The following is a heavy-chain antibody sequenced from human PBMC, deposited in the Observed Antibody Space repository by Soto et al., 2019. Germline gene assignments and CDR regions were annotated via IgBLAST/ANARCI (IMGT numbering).Heavy chain of an antibody. Sequence: QLQLQESGSGLVKPSQTLSLTCAVSGGSISSGGYSWSWIRQPPGKGLEWIGYIFHSGNTYYNPSLNSRGTXSVXRSKNQFSLNLSXVXAXXXXXXXXXXXXXXXXXXXXXXXXXWXQGTMVTVS. CDR2: IFHSGNT. J-gene: IGHJ3*01. CDR3: XXXXXXXXXXXXXXXXX. CDR1: GGSISSGGYS. V-gene: IGHV4-30-2*01.